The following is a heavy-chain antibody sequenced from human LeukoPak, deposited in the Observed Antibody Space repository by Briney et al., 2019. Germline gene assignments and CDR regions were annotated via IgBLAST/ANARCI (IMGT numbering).Heavy chain of an antibody. CDR3: AREVVAATTWFDP. Sequence: GGPLRLSCAASGFTVSSNYMSWVRQAPGKGLEWVSVIYSGGSTYYADSVKGRFTISRDNSKNTLYLRMNSLRAEDTAVYYCAREVVAATTWFDPWGQGTLVTVSS. J-gene: IGHJ5*02. CDR2: IYSGGST. V-gene: IGHV3-53*01. D-gene: IGHD2-15*01. CDR1: GFTVSSNY.